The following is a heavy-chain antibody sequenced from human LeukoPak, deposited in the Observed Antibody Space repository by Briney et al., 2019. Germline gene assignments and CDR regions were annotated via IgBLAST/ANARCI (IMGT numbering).Heavy chain of an antibody. CDR1: GGSISSGGYY. Sequence: SQTLSLTFTVSGGSISSGGYYWSWIRQPPGKGLEWIGEINHSGSTNYNPSLKSRVTISVDTSKNQFSLKLSSVTAADTAVYYCARERVAGARQNWFDPWGQGTLVTVSS. V-gene: IGHV4-30-2*01. CDR3: ARERVAGARQNWFDP. J-gene: IGHJ5*02. CDR2: INHSGST. D-gene: IGHD3-3*01.